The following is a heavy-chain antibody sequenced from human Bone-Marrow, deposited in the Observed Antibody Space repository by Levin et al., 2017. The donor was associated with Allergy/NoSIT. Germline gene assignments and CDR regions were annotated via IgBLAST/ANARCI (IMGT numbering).Heavy chain of an antibody. CDR1: GLTFSDAW. Sequence: GESLKISCVASGLTFSDAWMNWVRQAPGKGLEWVGRIKSKRTTETIDCAAPVRGRVTVSRDDSKDTLYLQMNNLKTEDTAVYFCAWQTDFFSRMDVWGQGTTVTVSS. CDR2: IKSKRTTETI. CDR3: AWQTDFFSRMDV. V-gene: IGHV3-15*01. J-gene: IGHJ6*02.